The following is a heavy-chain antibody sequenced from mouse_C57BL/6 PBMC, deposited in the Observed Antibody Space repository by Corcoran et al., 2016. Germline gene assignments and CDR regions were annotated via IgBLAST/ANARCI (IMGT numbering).Heavy chain of an antibody. Sequence: QIQLVQSGPELKKPGETVKISCKASGYTFTTYGMSWVKQAPGKCLKWMGWINTYSGVPTYADDFKGRFAFSLETSASTAYLQINNLKNEDTATYFCARKYTTVVANAMDYWGQGTSVTVSS. CDR1: GYTFTTYG. J-gene: IGHJ4*01. CDR2: INTYSGVP. D-gene: IGHD1-1*01. V-gene: IGHV9-3*01. CDR3: ARKYTTVVANAMDY.